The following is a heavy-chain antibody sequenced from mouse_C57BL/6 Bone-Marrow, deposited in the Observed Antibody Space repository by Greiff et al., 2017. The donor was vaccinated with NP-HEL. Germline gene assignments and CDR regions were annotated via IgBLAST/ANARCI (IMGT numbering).Heavy chain of an antibody. D-gene: IGHD2-1*01. V-gene: IGHV2-2*01. CDR2: IWSGGST. CDR3: ARMYYGNFWFAY. Sequence: VKLVESGPGLVQPSQRLSITCTVSGFSLTSYGVHWVRQSPGKGLEWLGVIWSGGSTDYNAAFISRLSISKDNSKSQVFFKMNSLQADDTAIYYCARMYYGNFWFAYWGQGTLVTVSA. J-gene: IGHJ3*01. CDR1: GFSLTSYG.